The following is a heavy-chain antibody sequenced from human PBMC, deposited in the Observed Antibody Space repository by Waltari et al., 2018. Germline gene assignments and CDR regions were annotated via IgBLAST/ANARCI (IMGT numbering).Heavy chain of an antibody. Sequence: EEQMVESGGDLVKPGGSLKLSCAASGFIFSDSAIHWVRPAPGKGLGCVGRIRTKTNNYATAYGASVKGRFTISRDDSRNVAYLQMNSLKTEDTALYYCARHDPLDYWGQGTLVTVSS. CDR1: GFIFSDSA. V-gene: IGHV3-73*01. J-gene: IGHJ4*02. CDR2: IRTKTNNYAT. CDR3: ARHDPLDY.